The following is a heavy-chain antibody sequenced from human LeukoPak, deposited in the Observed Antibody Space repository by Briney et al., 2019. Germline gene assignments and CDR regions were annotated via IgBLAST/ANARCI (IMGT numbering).Heavy chain of an antibody. J-gene: IGHJ4*02. CDR2: IYYSGST. D-gene: IGHD4-23*01. V-gene: IGHV4-59*12. CDR1: GGSISSYY. CDR3: ARGTFPVGFDY. Sequence: SETLSLTCTVSGGSISSYYWSWIRQPPGKGLEWIGYIYYSGSTNYNPSLKSRVTISVDTSKNQFSLKLSSVTAADTAVYYCARGTFPVGFDYWGQGTLVTVSS.